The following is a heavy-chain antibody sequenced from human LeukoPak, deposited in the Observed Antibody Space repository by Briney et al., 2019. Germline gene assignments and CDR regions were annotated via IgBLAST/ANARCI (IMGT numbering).Heavy chain of an antibody. V-gene: IGHV1-69*13. CDR3: ARGGSGSYYDTRSYYGMDV. Sequence: SVEVSCKASGGTFSSYAISWVRQAPGQGLEWMGGIIPIFGTANYAQKFQGRVTITADESTSTAYMELSSLRSEDTAVYYCARGGSGSYYDTRSYYGMDVWGQGTTVTVSS. D-gene: IGHD1-26*01. CDR2: IIPIFGTA. CDR1: GGTFSSYA. J-gene: IGHJ6*02.